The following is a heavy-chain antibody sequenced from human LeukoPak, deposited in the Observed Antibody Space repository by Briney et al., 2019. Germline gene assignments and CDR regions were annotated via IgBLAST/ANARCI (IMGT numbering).Heavy chain of an antibody. CDR3: ARDWGYYYGSGSLTYYYYGMDV. Sequence: PGGSLRLSCAASGFTVSSNYMSWVRQAPGKGLEWVSVIYSGGSTYYADSVKGRFTISRDNSKNTLYLQMNSLRAEDTAVYYCARDWGYYYGSGSLTYYYYGMDVWGQGTTVTVSS. CDR2: IYSGGST. J-gene: IGHJ6*02. D-gene: IGHD3-10*01. CDR1: GFTVSSNY. V-gene: IGHV3-53*01.